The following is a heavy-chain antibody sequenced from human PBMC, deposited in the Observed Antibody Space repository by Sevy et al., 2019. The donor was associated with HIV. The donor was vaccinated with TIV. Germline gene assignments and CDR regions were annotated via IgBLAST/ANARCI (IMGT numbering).Heavy chain of an antibody. Sequence: GGSLRLSCATSEFTFSSYSMNWVRQPPGNGLEWVSSISGGGTYIYYADSVKGRFTISRDNAKNSLSLQMNSLRAEDTAVYYCARGTHDYGDYDRDAFDIWGQGTMVTVSS. CDR2: ISGGGTYI. D-gene: IGHD4-17*01. J-gene: IGHJ3*02. V-gene: IGHV3-21*01. CDR1: EFTFSSYS. CDR3: ARGTHDYGDYDRDAFDI.